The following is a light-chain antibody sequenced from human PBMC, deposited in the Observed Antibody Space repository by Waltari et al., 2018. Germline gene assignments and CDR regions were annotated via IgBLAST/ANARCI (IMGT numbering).Light chain of an antibody. CDR2: GAS. J-gene: IGKJ1*01. CDR3: QKYDNWLGT. CDR1: QSFRSN. Sequence: EIVMTQSPATLSVFPGERATLSCRASQSFRSNLAWYQPKPGQAPRPLIYGASTRATGIPARFSGSGSGKEFTLTSSSLQSEDFSVYFCQKYDNWLGTFGQGTKVEIK. V-gene: IGKV3-15*01.